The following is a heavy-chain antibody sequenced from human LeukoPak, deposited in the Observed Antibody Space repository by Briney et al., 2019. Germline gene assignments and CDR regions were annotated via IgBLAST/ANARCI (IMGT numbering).Heavy chain of an antibody. D-gene: IGHD5-18*01. CDR3: AKGETHSYGFQLDY. J-gene: IGHJ4*02. CDR1: GFTFSSYA. Sequence: PGGSLRLSCAASGFTFSSYAMSWVRQAPGKGLEWVSAISGSGGSTYYADSVKGRFTISRDNSKNTLYLQMNSLRAEDTAVYYCAKGETHSYGFQLDYWGQGTLVTVSS. V-gene: IGHV3-23*01. CDR2: ISGSGGST.